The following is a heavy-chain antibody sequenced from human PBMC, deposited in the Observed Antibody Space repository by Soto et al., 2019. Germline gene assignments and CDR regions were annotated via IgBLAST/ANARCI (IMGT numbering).Heavy chain of an antibody. CDR2: VYYTGST. CDR3: ARVTRYGDTGGLDP. D-gene: IGHD4-17*01. Sequence: SETLSLTCTVSGGSISTNYWSWIRQPPGKGLEWIGFVYYTGSTNYNPSLKSRVTISVDTSKNQFSLKLSSVTAADTAVYYCARVTRYGDTGGLDPWGQGILVTVSS. J-gene: IGHJ5*02. V-gene: IGHV4-59*01. CDR1: GGSISTNY.